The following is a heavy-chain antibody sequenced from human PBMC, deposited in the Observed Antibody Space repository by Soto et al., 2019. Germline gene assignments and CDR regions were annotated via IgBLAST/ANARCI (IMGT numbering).Heavy chain of an antibody. CDR2: ISYDGSNK. V-gene: IGHV3-30*18. J-gene: IGHJ5*02. CDR3: AKVLSGWYEGCWFDP. D-gene: IGHD6-19*01. Sequence: QVQLVESGGGVVQPGRSLRLSCAASGFTFSSYGMHWVRQAPGKGLEWVAVISYDGSNKYYADSVKGRFTISRDNSKNTLYLQMNSLRAEDTAVYYCAKVLSGWYEGCWFDPWGQGTLVTVSS. CDR1: GFTFSSYG.